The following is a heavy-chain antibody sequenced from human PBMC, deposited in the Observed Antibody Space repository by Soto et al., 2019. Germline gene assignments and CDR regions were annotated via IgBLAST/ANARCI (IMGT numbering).Heavy chain of an antibody. D-gene: IGHD3-10*01. Sequence: GLEWIGEINHSGSTNYNPSLKSRVTISVDTSKNQFSLKLSSVTAADTAVYYCASLMGYYGSGSYYKQYYYYGMGVWGQGTTVTVSS. V-gene: IGHV4-34*01. CDR3: ASLMGYYGSGSYYKQYYYYGMGV. J-gene: IGHJ6*02. CDR2: INHSGST.